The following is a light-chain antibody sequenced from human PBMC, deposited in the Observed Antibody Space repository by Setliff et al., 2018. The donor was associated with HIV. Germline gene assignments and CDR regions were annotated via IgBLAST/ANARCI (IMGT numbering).Light chain of an antibody. J-gene: IGLJ1*01. V-gene: IGLV1-44*01. Sequence: VLTQPPSASGTPGQRVTISCSGSRSNIGRNSVTWYQQFPGAAPKLLIYSNIQQPSGVPDRFSGSKSGSSASLAISGLQSEDEADYYCAAWDDTVNGYVFGTGTKVTVL. CDR2: SNI. CDR1: RSNIGRNS. CDR3: AAWDDTVNGYV.